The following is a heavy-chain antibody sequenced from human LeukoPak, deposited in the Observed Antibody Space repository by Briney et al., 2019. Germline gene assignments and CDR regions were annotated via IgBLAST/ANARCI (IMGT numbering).Heavy chain of an antibody. V-gene: IGHV3-30*18. J-gene: IGHJ5*02. CDR3: AKYADYGDHQDWFDP. D-gene: IGHD4-17*01. CDR2: ISYHGINK. Sequence: PGGSLRLSCAASGFTFSSYAMSWVRQAPGKGLEWVAVISYHGINKYYADSVKGRFTISRDNSKNTLYLQMDSLRPEDTAVYYCAKYADYGDHQDWFDPWGQGTLVTVSS. CDR1: GFTFSSYA.